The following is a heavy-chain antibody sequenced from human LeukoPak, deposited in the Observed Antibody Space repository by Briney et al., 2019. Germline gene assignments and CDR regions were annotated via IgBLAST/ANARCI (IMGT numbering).Heavy chain of an antibody. CDR3: AKDVPYCSSTSCYTNWFDP. CDR2: IRYDGSNK. Sequence: GGSLRLSCAASGFTFSSYGMHWVRQAPGKGLEWVAFIRYDGSNKYYADSVKGRFTISRDNSKNTLYLQMNSLRAEDTAVYYCAKDVPYCSSTSCYTNWFDPWGQGTLVTVSS. J-gene: IGHJ5*02. CDR1: GFTFSSYG. D-gene: IGHD2-2*02. V-gene: IGHV3-30*02.